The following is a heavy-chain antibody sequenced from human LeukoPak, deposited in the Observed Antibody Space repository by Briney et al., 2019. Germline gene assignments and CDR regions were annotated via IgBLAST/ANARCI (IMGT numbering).Heavy chain of an antibody. V-gene: IGHV5-51*01. Sequence: GESLMISCKGSGYSFTSYWIAWVRQMPGKGLEWMGIIYPGDSDTRYSPSFQGQVTISADKSISTAYLQWNSLKASDTAMYYCARDSSGWDYNWFDPWGQGTLVTVSS. J-gene: IGHJ5*02. D-gene: IGHD6-19*01. CDR3: ARDSSGWDYNWFDP. CDR2: IYPGDSDT. CDR1: GYSFTSYW.